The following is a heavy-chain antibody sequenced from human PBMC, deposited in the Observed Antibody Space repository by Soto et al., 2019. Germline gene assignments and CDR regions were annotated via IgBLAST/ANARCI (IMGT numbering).Heavy chain of an antibody. CDR3: ARAPPGPSPRWDV. J-gene: IGHJ6*02. CDR1: GASMSSGGHS. Sequence: SETLSLTCSVSGASMSSGGHSWIWIRQSPGKGLEWIGCIYATGKTYYNPSLRSRVTISVDTSNNLFSLNVTSVTAADTAVYYCARAPPGPSPRWDVWGQGTTVTVSS. CDR2: IYATGKT. D-gene: IGHD3-10*01. V-gene: IGHV4-30-2*06.